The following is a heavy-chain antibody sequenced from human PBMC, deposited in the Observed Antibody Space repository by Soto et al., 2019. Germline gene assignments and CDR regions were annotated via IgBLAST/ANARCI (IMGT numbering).Heavy chain of an antibody. V-gene: IGHV4-30-4*01. Sequence: SETLSLTCTVSGGSISSGDYYWSWIRQPPGKGLEWIGYIYYSGSTYYNPSLKSRVTISVDTSKNQFSLKLSSVTAADTAVYYCVFYSSSSGFDYWGQGTLVTVS. CDR1: GGSISSGDYY. J-gene: IGHJ4*02. CDR3: VFYSSSSGFDY. D-gene: IGHD6-6*01. CDR2: IYYSGST.